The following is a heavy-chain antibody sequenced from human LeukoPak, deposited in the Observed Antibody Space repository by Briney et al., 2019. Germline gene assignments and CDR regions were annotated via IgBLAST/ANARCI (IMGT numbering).Heavy chain of an antibody. V-gene: IGHV1-46*01. D-gene: IGHD6-19*01. CDR3: ARAVAGTGWFDP. CDR2: INPSGGST. J-gene: IGHJ5*02. Sequence: ASVKVSCKASGYTFTSYYMHWVRQAPGQGLEWMGIINPSGGSTSYAQKFQGRVTMTRDMSTSTAYMELSSLRSEDTAVYYCARAVAGTGWFDPWGQGTLVTVSS. CDR1: GYTFTSYY.